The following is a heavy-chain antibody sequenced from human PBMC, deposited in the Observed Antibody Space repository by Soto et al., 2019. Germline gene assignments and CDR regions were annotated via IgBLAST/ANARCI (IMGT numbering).Heavy chain of an antibody. V-gene: IGHV3-43*01. CDR3: AKDSYSGSYWRAFDY. J-gene: IGHJ4*02. Sequence: GGSLRLSCAASGFTFDDYTMHWVRQSPGKGLEWVSLISWDGGSTYYADSVKGRFTISRDNSKNSLYLQMNSLRTEDTALYYCAKDSYSGSYWRAFDYWGQGTLVTVSS. CDR1: GFTFDDYT. D-gene: IGHD1-26*01. CDR2: ISWDGGST.